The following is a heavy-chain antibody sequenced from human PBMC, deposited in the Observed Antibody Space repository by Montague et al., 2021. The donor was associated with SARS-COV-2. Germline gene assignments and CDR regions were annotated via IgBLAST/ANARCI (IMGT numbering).Heavy chain of an antibody. V-gene: IGHV2-70*01. Sequence: PALVKPTQTLTLTCTFPGFSLSTSGMCVSWIRQPPGKALEWLALIDWDDDKYYSTSLKTRLTISKDTSKNQVVLTMTNMDPVDTATYYCARSYYDILTGYYMAFDYWGQGTLVTVSS. D-gene: IGHD3-9*01. CDR1: GFSLSTSGMC. CDR3: ARSYYDILTGYYMAFDY. J-gene: IGHJ4*02. CDR2: IDWDDDK.